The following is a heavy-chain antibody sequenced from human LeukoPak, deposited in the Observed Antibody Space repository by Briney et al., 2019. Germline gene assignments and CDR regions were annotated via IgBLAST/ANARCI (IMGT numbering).Heavy chain of an antibody. CDR2: IGGNVDNP. Sequence: GGSLRLSCAACGLTFSHYGLSWVRQAPGKGLEWVSGIGGNVDNPYYAYTVKARTSISRDNSKNTLYLQMDNLRAEDTSVYHFAKSYGYYDYWGRGTLVTVSS. CDR1: GLTFSHYG. D-gene: IGHD3-22*01. V-gene: IGHV3-23*01. J-gene: IGHJ4*02. CDR3: AKSYGYYDY.